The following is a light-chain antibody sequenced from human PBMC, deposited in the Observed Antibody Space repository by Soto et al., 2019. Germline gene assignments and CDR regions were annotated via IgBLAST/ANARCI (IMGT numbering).Light chain of an antibody. CDR3: QHYASSPVT. CDR1: QSITGSY. CDR2: DTS. Sequence: EIVLTQSPGTLSLSPGERATLSCRASQSITGSYLAWYQQQPAQAPRLLIYDTSRRATGIPDRFSGSGSGTDFTLTISRLEPEDFAVYYCQHYASSPVTVGGGTKVDIK. V-gene: IGKV3-20*01. J-gene: IGKJ4*02.